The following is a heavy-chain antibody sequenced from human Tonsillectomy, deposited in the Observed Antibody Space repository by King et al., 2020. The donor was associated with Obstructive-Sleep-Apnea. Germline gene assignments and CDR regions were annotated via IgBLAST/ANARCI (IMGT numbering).Heavy chain of an antibody. D-gene: IGHD6-19*01. Sequence: QLQESGPGLVKPSQTLSLTCTVSCGSISSGGYYWSWIRQHPGKGLEWIGYIYYSGSTYYNPSLKSRVTISVDTSKNQFSLKLSSVTAADTAVYYCARAKSSGWYDFDYWGQGTLVTVSS. V-gene: IGHV4-31*03. CDR1: CGSISSGGYY. CDR2: IYYSGST. J-gene: IGHJ4*02. CDR3: ARAKSSGWYDFDY.